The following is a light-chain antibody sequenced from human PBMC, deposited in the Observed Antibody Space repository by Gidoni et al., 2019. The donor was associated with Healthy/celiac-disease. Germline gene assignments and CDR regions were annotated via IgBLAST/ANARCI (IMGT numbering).Light chain of an antibody. CDR1: TGAVTSGHY. V-gene: IGLV7-46*01. CDR2: DTS. Sequence: QAVVTQEPSLTVSPGGTVTLTCGSSTGAVTSGHYPYWFQQKRGQAPRTLIYDTSNKHSWTPARFSGSLLGGKAALTLSGAQPEDEAEYYCLLSYSGARGVFGGGTKLTVL. J-gene: IGLJ2*01. CDR3: LLSYSGARGV.